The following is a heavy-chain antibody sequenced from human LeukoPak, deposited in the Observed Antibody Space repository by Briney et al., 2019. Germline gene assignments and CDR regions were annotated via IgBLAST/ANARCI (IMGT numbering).Heavy chain of an antibody. V-gene: IGHV4-39*07. CDR1: GGSISSSSYY. J-gene: IGHJ3*02. CDR3: ARELRIDSYDYAGAFDI. Sequence: SETLSLTCTVSGGSISSSSYYWGWIRQPPGKGLEWIGNMYYSGSTYYNPSLKSRVTILVDTSKNQLSLKLSSVTAADTAVYYCARELRIDSYDYAGAFDIWGQGTMVTVSS. D-gene: IGHD4-17*01. CDR2: MYYSGST.